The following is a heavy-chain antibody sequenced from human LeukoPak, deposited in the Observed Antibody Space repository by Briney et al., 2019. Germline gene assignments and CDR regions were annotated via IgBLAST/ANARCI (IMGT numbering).Heavy chain of an antibody. V-gene: IGHV4-59*01. J-gene: IGHJ4*02. CDR2: IYDTGTT. CDR3: AREVGSQYYGSGSYSAAHFDH. D-gene: IGHD3-10*01. CDR1: GGSISSYY. Sequence: SETLSLTCTVSGGSISSYYWSWLRQSPGKGLEWIGYIYDTGTTNYNPSLSSRVTISVDTSRNQFPLKLNSLTAADTAVYYCAREVGSQYYGSGSYSAAHFDHWGQGTRVTVSS.